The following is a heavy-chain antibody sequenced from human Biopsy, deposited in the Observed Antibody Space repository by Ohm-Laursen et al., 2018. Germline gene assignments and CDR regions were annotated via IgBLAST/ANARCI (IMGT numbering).Heavy chain of an antibody. J-gene: IGHJ3*02. V-gene: IGHV4-34*01. Sequence: TLSLTCAVSGGSFSGYYLSWIRQTPGKGLEWIGEVSNSGSPNYNPSLKSRVTISVDTSKNQFSLNLSSVTAADTAVYYCARLTGDYIWGNWRINHDPFDIWDQGTSVTVSS. D-gene: IGHD3-16*01. CDR1: GGSFSGYY. CDR3: ARLTGDYIWGNWRINHDPFDI. CDR2: VSNSGSP.